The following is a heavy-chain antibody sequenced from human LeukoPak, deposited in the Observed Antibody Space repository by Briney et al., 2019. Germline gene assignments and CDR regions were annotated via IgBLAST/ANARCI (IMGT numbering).Heavy chain of an antibody. V-gene: IGHV3-30*02. Sequence: GGSLRLSCAASGFTFRTYGMHWVRQAPGKGLEWVAFMRYDGSNEYYADSVKGRFTISRDNSKNTLYPQMNSLRAEDTAVYYCAKDYYGSGSLFDYWGQGTLVTVSS. CDR2: MRYDGSNE. CDR3: AKDYYGSGSLFDY. J-gene: IGHJ4*02. D-gene: IGHD3-10*01. CDR1: GFTFRTYG.